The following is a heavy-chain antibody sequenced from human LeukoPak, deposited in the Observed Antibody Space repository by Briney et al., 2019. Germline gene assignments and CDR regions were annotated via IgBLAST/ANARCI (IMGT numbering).Heavy chain of an antibody. CDR2: IIHSGST. J-gene: IGHJ4*02. V-gene: IGHV4-34*12. CDR3: ARVRSIVVVPANTRFDY. Sequence: PSETLSLTCAVYGGSFNGYYWSWIRQPPGKGLEWLGEIIHSGSTNYNPSLKSRVTISVDTSKNQFSLKLSSVTAADTAVYYCARVRSIVVVPANTRFDYWGQGTLVTVSS. D-gene: IGHD2-2*01. CDR1: GGSFNGYY.